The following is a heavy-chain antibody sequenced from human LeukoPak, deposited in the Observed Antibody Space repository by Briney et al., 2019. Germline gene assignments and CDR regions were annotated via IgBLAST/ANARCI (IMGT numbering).Heavy chain of an antibody. D-gene: IGHD3-10*01. CDR2: IYYSGST. Sequence: SETLCLTCTVSGGSISSYYWSWIRQPPGKGLEWIGYIYYSGSTNYNPSLKSRVTISVDTSKNQFSLKVSSVTAADTAVYYCASNYYGSGSLDFWGQGNLVTVSS. V-gene: IGHV4-59*08. J-gene: IGHJ4*02. CDR3: ASNYYGSGSLDF. CDR1: GGSISSYY.